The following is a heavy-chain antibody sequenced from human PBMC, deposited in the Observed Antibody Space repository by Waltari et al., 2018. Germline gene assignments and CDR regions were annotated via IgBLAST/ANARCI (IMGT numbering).Heavy chain of an antibody. CDR1: GGSLSSYF. CDR2: VHHSGSI. Sequence: QVQLQESGPGLVKPSATLSLTGTVSGGSLSSYFWSWIRQPPGKGLECIGFVHHSGSINYNPSLRSRVTISVDSSKKQFSLKLHSATAADTAVYYCAGLDYAGYTSAFDVWGQGTMVTVSS. V-gene: IGHV4-59*07. CDR3: AGLDYAGYTSAFDV. J-gene: IGHJ3*01. D-gene: IGHD3-9*01.